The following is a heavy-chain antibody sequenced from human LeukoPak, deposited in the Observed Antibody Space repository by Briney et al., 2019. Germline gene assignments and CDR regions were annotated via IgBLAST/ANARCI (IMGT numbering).Heavy chain of an antibody. CDR3: ASSGSFRQQLVK. D-gene: IGHD6-13*01. J-gene: IGHJ4*02. V-gene: IGHV4-34*01. CDR2: MNHSGST. Sequence: SETLSLTCAVYGGSFSGYYWSWIRQPPGKGLEWIGEMNHSGSTEYNPSLKSRVTISVDTSKNQFSLKLTSVTAADTAVYYCASSGSFRQQLVKWGQGTLVTVSS. CDR1: GGSFSGYY.